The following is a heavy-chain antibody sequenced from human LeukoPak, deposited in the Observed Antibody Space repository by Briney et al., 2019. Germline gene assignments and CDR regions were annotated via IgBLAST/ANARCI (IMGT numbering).Heavy chain of an antibody. D-gene: IGHD2-2*02. V-gene: IGHV4-34*01. CDR1: GGSFSGYY. CDR2: TNDSEST. J-gene: IGHJ6*02. CDR3: ARARFEVYTMRSFYYGMDV. Sequence: SETLSLTCAVYGGSFSGYYWSWIRQPPGKGLEWIGETNDSESTSYAPSLKNRVTISLDTSKNQFSLKMFSMTAADTAVYYCARARFEVYTMRSFYYGMDVWGQGTTVTVSS.